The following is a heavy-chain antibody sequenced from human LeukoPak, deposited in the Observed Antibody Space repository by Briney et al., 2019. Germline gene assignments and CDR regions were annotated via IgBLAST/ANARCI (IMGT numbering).Heavy chain of an antibody. D-gene: IGHD3-16*01. Sequence: ASVKVSCKASGYTFTDFYVYWVRQAPGQGLEWMGWISPNTGGTNSAQKFQKRVTLTRDASIKTAYLELISLTSDDTAVYYCAALGLGREFDYWGQGTLVTVSS. V-gene: IGHV1-2*02. J-gene: IGHJ4*02. CDR2: ISPNTGGT. CDR3: AALGLGREFDY. CDR1: GYTFTDFY.